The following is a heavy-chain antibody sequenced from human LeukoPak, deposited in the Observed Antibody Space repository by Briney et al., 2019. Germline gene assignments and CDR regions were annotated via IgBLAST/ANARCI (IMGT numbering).Heavy chain of an antibody. CDR3: ARRDFDILTGYYWFDP. D-gene: IGHD3-9*01. CDR1: DGSFGGYY. J-gene: IGHJ5*02. Sequence: PSETLSLTCAVYDGSFGGYYWSWIRQPPGKGLEWIGEINHSGSTNYNPSLKSRVTISIDTSKNQFSLKLSSVTAADTAVYYCARRDFDILTGYYWFDPWGQGTLVTVSS. CDR2: INHSGST. V-gene: IGHV4-34*01.